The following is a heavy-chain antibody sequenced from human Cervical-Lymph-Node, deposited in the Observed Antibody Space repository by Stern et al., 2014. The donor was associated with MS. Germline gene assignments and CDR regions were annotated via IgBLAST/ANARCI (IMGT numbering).Heavy chain of an antibody. CDR3: ANAAALSCRSPSCYKAFEY. CDR2: ISYDGSNK. D-gene: IGHD2-2*02. CDR1: GFTFSTSG. Sequence: VQLEESGGGVVPPGGSLRLSCAASGFTFSTSGMHWVRQAPGKGLDWVAVISYDGSNKNSEDHVRGRFTISRDNSKNTVYLQMNSLRIEDTGVYYCANAAALSCRSPSCYKAFEYWGQGIMVTVSS. J-gene: IGHJ4*02. V-gene: IGHV3-30*18.